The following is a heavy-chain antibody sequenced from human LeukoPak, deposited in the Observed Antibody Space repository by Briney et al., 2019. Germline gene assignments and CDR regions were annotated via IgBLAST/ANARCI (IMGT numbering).Heavy chain of an antibody. CDR2: ISSSSSTI. J-gene: IGHJ6*02. CDR1: AFTFSIYS. CDR3: ARATNSGYAQRYYYYGMDI. Sequence: GGSLRLSCAASAFTFSIYSMNWVRQAPGKGLEWVSYISSSSSTIYYADSVKGRFTISRDNAKNSLYLQMNSLRDEDTAVYYCARATNSGYAQRYYYYGMDIWGQGTTVTVSS. V-gene: IGHV3-48*02. D-gene: IGHD5-12*01.